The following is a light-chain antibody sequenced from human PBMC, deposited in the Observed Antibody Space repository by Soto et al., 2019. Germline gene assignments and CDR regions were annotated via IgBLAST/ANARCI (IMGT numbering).Light chain of an antibody. CDR1: QGIFSW. CDR3: QQYNSYWT. CDR2: KAS. V-gene: IGKV1-5*03. Sequence: DIQMTQSPSTLSASVGDRVTITCRASQGIFSWLAWYQQKPGKAPKLLIYKASSLESGVPSRFSGSGSGTEFTLTISSLQPDDFATYYCQQYNSYWTFGQGTKVEIK. J-gene: IGKJ1*01.